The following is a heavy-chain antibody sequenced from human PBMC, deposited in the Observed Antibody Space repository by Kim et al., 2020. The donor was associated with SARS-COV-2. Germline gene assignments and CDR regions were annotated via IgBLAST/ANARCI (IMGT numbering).Heavy chain of an antibody. CDR2: INPNSGGT. Sequence: ASVKVSCKASGYTFTGYYMHWVRQAPGQGLEWMGRINPNSGGTNYAQKFQGRVTMTRDTSISTAYMELSRLRSDDMAVYYCARVLPALARGSGGSSWFDPWGQGTLVTVSS. CDR3: ARVLPALARGSGGSSWFDP. D-gene: IGHD2-15*01. V-gene: IGHV1-2*06. CDR1: GYTFTGYY. J-gene: IGHJ5*02.